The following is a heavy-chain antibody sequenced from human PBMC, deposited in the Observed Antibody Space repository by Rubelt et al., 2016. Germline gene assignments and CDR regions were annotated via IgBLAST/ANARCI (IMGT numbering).Heavy chain of an antibody. V-gene: IGHV1-69*01. CDR3: ARDVGRWTGTTYYYYGMDV. J-gene: IGHJ6*02. D-gene: IGHD1-7*01. CDR2: IIPIFGTA. CDR1: GGTFSSYA. Sequence: QVQLVQSGAEVKKPGSSVKVSCKASGGTFSSYAISWVRQAPGQGLEWMGGIIPIFGTANYEQKFHGRATITADESTSTAYMELSSLRSEDTAVYYCARDVGRWTGTTYYYYGMDVWGQGTTVTVSS.